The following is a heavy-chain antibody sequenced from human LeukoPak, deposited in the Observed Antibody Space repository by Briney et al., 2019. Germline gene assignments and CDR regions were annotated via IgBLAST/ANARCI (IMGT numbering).Heavy chain of an antibody. J-gene: IGHJ5*02. V-gene: IGHV3-33*06. CDR2: IWFDGNSK. CDR1: GFTFSSFG. D-gene: IGHD2-2*01. Sequence: GGSLRLSCAASGFTFSSFGMHWVRQAPGKGVEWVAVIWFDGNSKYYADSVKGRFTISRDNSKNTLYLQMNSLRAEDTALYYCVKLRGLGVVPGDTWGLGTLVTVSS. CDR3: VKLRGLGVVPGDT.